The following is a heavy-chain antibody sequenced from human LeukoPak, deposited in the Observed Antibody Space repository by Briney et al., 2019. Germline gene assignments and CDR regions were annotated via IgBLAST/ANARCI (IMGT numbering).Heavy chain of an antibody. D-gene: IGHD1-26*01. Sequence: GGSLRLSCAASGFTLSDSAIHWVRQASGKGLEWVGLIDRPAKSYATAYGASVGGRFTISRDDSRNTAYLQMDSLKTEDTALYYCTRDRGTYNWLDPWGQGTLVTVSS. J-gene: IGHJ5*02. CDR2: IDRPAKSYAT. V-gene: IGHV3-73*01. CDR3: TRDRGTYNWLDP. CDR1: GFTLSDSA.